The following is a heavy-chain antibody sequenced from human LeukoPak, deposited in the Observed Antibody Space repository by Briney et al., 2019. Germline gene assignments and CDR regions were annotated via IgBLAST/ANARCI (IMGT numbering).Heavy chain of an antibody. D-gene: IGHD5-24*01. V-gene: IGHV4-39*07. J-gene: IGHJ4*02. CDR1: GGSISSSSYY. CDR2: IYYSGST. CDR3: ARVNGYNFDY. Sequence: SETLSLTCTVSGGSISSSSYYWGWIRQPPGKGLEWIGSIYYSGSTYYNPSLKSRVTISVDTSKNQFSLKLSSVTAADTAVYYCARVNGYNFDYWGQGTLVSVSS.